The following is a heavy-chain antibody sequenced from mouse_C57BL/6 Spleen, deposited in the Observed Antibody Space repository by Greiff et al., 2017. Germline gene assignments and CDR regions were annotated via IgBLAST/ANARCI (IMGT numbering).Heavy chain of an antibody. Sequence: QVQLKQPGAELVKPGASVKLSCKASGYTFTSYWMQWVKQRPGQGLEWIGEIDPSDSYTNYNQKFKGKATLTVDTSSSTAYMQLSSLTSEDSAVYYCASYYYGIMDYWGQGTSVTVSS. CDR3: ASYYYGIMDY. J-gene: IGHJ4*01. CDR1: GYTFTSYW. CDR2: IDPSDSYT. D-gene: IGHD1-1*01. V-gene: IGHV1-50*01.